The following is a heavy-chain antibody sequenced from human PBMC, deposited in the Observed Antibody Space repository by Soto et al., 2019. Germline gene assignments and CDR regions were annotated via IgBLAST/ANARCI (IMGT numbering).Heavy chain of an antibody. CDR2: INSGGSLI. Sequence: EVQLVESGGGLVQPGGSLRLSCVGSGFRFNEYEINWVLQDPGKGLEWIAYINSGGSLIYYAASVKGRFTISRDNYKDSVYLQMNSLRADDTALYYCARETSYGQSATIVGEFWGQGTLVTVSS. D-gene: IGHD3-10*01. V-gene: IGHV3-48*03. CDR1: GFRFNEYE. CDR3: ARETSYGQSATIVGEF. J-gene: IGHJ4*02.